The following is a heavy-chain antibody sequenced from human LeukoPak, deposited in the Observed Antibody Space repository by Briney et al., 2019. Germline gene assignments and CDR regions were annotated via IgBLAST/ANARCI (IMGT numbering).Heavy chain of an antibody. CDR3: ARNPDSSGYYYDY. J-gene: IGHJ4*02. Sequence: SETLSLTCTVSGGSISSGDYYWSWLRQPPGKGLEWIGYIYYSGSTYYNPSLKSRVTISVDTSKNQFSLKLSSVAAADTAVYYCARNPDSSGYYYDYWGQGTLVTVSS. CDR2: IYYSGST. D-gene: IGHD3-22*01. CDR1: GGSISSGDYY. V-gene: IGHV4-30-4*01.